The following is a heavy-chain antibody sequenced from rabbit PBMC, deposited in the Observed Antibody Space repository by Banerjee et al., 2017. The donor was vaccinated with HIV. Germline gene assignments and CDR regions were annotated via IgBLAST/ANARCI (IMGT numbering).Heavy chain of an antibody. CDR1: GFDFSSSYW. CDR2: IDGGSSGST. D-gene: IGHD7-1*01. J-gene: IGHJ4*01. V-gene: IGHV1S45*01. Sequence: QEQLEESGGDLVKPEGSLTLTCTASGFDFSSSYWMCWVRQAPGKGLEWIGCIDGGSSGSTYYASWVNGRFTISKTSSTTVTLQMTSLTAADTATYFCARDVYLGYAGHLWGQGTLVTVS. CDR3: ARDVYLGYAGHL.